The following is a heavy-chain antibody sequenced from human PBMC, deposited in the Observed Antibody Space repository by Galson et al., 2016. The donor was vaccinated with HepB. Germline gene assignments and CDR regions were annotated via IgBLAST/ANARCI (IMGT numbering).Heavy chain of an antibody. Sequence: SLRLSCAASGFTFSSYAMHWVRQAPGKGVEYVSSISSNGDSTYYTDSVKGRFTISRDNSKNTRNLQMSSLRAEDTAVYYCARVRSSWYYFGYWGQGTLVTVSS. CDR3: ARVRSSWYYFGY. CDR1: GFTFSSYA. V-gene: IGHV3-64D*06. J-gene: IGHJ4*02. D-gene: IGHD6-13*01. CDR2: ISSNGDST.